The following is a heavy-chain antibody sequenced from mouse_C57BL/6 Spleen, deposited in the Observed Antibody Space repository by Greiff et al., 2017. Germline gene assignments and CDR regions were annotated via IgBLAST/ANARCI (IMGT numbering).Heavy chain of an antibody. Sequence: EVKLMESGGGLVQPGGSLKLSCAASGFTFSDYYMYWVRQTPEKRLEWVAYISNGGGSTYYPDTVKGRFTISRDNAKNTLYLQMSRLKSEDTAMYYCAREGYGSFAYWGQGTLVTVSA. CDR3: AREGYGSFAY. J-gene: IGHJ3*01. CDR1: GFTFSDYY. CDR2: ISNGGGST. D-gene: IGHD2-10*02. V-gene: IGHV5-12*01.